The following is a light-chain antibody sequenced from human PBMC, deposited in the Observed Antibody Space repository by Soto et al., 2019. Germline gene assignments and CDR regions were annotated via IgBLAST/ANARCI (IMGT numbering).Light chain of an antibody. Sequence: DIQMTQSPSSVSASVGDRITITCRASQDITKFLAWYQQTPGKAPKLLIRGASTLHSGVPSRFSGSGSGTNFSLTISSLQPEDFATYYCQQASGFPRTVGKGTKV. CDR1: QDITKF. V-gene: IGKV1-12*01. CDR3: QQASGFPRT. CDR2: GAS. J-gene: IGKJ1*01.